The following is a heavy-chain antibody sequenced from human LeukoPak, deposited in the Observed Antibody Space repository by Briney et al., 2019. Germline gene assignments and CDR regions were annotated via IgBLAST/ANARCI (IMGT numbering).Heavy chain of an antibody. CDR3: ARVPIDYCYDLPPDAFDI. D-gene: IGHD3-22*01. CDR1: GGSISSGGYY. V-gene: IGHV4-31*03. Sequence: SQTLSLTCTVSGGSISSGGYYWSWIRQHPGKGLEWIGYIYYSGSTYYNPSLKSRVTISVDTSKNQFSLKLSSVTAADTAVYYCARVPIDYCYDLPPDAFDIWGQGTMVTVSS. CDR2: IYYSGST. J-gene: IGHJ3*02.